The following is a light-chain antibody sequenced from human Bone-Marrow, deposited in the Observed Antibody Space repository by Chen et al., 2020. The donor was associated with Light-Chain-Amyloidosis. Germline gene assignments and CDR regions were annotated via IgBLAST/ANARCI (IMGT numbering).Light chain of an antibody. CDR2: EDD. J-gene: IGLJ3*02. CDR1: SGSIATNY. V-gene: IGLV6-57*01. Sequence: NLMLTQPHPVSESPGKTVIISCTRSSGSIATNYVQWYQQRPGSSPPTVIYEDDQRPSGVPDRFSGSIDRSSNSASLTISGLKTEDEADYYCQSYQGSSQGVFGGGTKLTVL. CDR3: QSYQGSSQGV.